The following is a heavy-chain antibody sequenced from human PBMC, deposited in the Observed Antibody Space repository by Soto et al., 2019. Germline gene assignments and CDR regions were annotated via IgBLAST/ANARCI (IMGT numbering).Heavy chain of an antibody. D-gene: IGHD6-13*01. V-gene: IGHV4-34*01. J-gene: IGHJ5*02. Sequence: PSETMSLTCAVYGGSFSGYYWSWIRQPPGKGLEWIGEINHSGSTNYNPSLKSRVTISVDTSKNQFSLKLSSVTAADTAVYYCARGFGIAAAGTPAKVSGAPEEKYNWFDPWGQGTLVTVSS. CDR1: GGSFSGYY. CDR3: ARGFGIAAAGTPAKVSGAPEEKYNWFDP. CDR2: INHSGST.